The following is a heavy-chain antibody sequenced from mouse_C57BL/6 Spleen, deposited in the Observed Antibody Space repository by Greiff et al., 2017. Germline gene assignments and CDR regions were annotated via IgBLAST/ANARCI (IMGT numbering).Heavy chain of an antibody. CDR1: GYTFTDYE. Sequence: LQQSGAELVRPGASVTLSCKASGYTFTDYEMHWVKQTPVHGLEWIGAIDPETGGTAYNQKFKGKAILTADKSSSTAYMELRSLTSEDSAVYYCTRERGRVYYFDYWGQGTTLTVSS. V-gene: IGHV1-15*01. CDR2: IDPETGGT. CDR3: TRERGRVYYFDY. J-gene: IGHJ2*01. D-gene: IGHD3-3*01.